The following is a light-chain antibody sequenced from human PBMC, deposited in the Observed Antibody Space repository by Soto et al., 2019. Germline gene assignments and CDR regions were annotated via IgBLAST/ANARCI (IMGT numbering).Light chain of an antibody. CDR3: QQYYSTPLT. V-gene: IGKV4-1*01. CDR2: WAS. Sequence: DIVMTQSPDSLAVSLDERATINCKSSQSVLYSPNNKNYLAWYQQKPGQPPKLLIYWASTRESGVPDRFSGSGSETDFTLTISSLQAEDVAVYYCQQYYSTPLTFGGGTKVDIK. J-gene: IGKJ4*01. CDR1: QSVLYSPNNKNY.